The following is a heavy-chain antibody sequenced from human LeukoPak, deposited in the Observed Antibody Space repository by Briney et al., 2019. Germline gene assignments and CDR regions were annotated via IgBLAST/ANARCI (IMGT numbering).Heavy chain of an antibody. CDR1: GYTFTSYY. V-gene: IGHV1-46*01. CDR3: ARDRGGTGDFDY. J-gene: IGHJ4*02. CDR2: INPSGGST. D-gene: IGHD1-1*01. Sequence: ASVKVSCTASGYTFTSYYMHWVRQAPGQGLEWMGIINPSGGSTSYAQKFQGRVTMTRDTSTSTAYMELSSLRSEDTAVYYCARDRGGTGDFDYWGQGTLVTVSS.